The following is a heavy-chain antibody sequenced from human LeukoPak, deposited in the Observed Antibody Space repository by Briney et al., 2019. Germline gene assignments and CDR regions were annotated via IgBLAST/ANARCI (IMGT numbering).Heavy chain of an antibody. D-gene: IGHD2-2*01. J-gene: IGHJ4*02. CDR2: IWYDGSNK. CDR1: GFTFSSYG. Sequence: PGGSLRLSCAASGFTFSSYGMHWVRQAPGKGLEWVAVIWYDGSNKYYADSVKGRLTISRDNSKNTLYLQMDSLRAEDTAVYYCAREGYCSDTSCQTAFDYWGQGTLVTVSS. CDR3: AREGYCSDTSCQTAFDY. V-gene: IGHV3-33*01.